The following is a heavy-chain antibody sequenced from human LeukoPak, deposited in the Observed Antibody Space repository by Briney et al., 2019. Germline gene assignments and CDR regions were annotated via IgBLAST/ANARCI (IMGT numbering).Heavy chain of an antibody. CDR3: ARNDFWSGYGALYYYYMDV. J-gene: IGHJ6*03. V-gene: IGHV1-69*06. Sequence: GASVKVSCKASGGTFNSYAISWVRQAPGQGLEWMGGIIPIFGTANYAQKFQGRVTITADKFTSTAYMELSSLRSEDTAVYYCARNDFWSGYGALYYYYMDVWGKGTTVTVSS. CDR2: IIPIFGTA. CDR1: GGTFNSYA. D-gene: IGHD3-3*01.